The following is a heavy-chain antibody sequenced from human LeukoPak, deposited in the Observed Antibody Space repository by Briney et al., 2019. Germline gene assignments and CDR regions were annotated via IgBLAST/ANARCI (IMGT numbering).Heavy chain of an antibody. CDR1: GNSFGDYY. CDR2: IYTSGTI. J-gene: IGHJ5*02. D-gene: IGHD3-10*01. CDR3: ARDSGTTGEVKFDP. V-gene: IGHV4-4*07. Sequence: SETLSLTCTVSGNSFGDYYWSWIRQPAGKGLEWIGRIYTSGTITYNPSLKSRVTMSVDTSKNQFSLKLSSVTAADTAVYYCARDSGTTGEVKFDPWGQGTLVTVSS.